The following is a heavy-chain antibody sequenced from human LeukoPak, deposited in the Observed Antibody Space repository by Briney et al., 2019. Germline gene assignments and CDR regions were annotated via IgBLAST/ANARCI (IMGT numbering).Heavy chain of an antibody. CDR1: GFTLSDSD. CDR2: IIESGSST. CDR3: GSQVETFYMDV. D-gene: IGHD5-24*01. J-gene: IGHJ6*03. V-gene: IGHV3-11*04. Sequence: PGGSLRLSCVASGFTLSDSDMSWIRQAPGKGLEWVSYIIESGSSTYYADSVTGRVTISRDNAKNSLYLQMNSLRDEDTGVYYCGSQVETFYMDVWGKGTTVTVSS.